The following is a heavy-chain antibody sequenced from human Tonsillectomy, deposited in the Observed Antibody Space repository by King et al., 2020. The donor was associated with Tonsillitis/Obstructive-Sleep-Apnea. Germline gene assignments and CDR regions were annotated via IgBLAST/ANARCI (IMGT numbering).Heavy chain of an antibody. Sequence: VQLAVSGAEVKKPGASVKVSCKTSGYSFTDYSIHWVRQAPGQGLECMGWINPNSGGTNYAQKFRGRVTMTRDTSISTAYMELSRLKSDDTAVYYCARLLGQQLLSDFDYWGQGTLVTVSS. CDR1: GYSFTDYS. CDR2: INPNSGGT. D-gene: IGHD1-1*01. J-gene: IGHJ4*02. V-gene: IGHV1-2*02. CDR3: ARLLGQQLLSDFDY.